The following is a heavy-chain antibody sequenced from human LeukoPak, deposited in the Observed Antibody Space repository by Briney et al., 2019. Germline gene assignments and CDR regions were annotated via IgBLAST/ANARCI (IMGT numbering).Heavy chain of an antibody. CDR2: ISGSGGST. J-gene: IGHJ5*02. CDR1: GFTFSSYA. CDR3: ARDLTPRGFDP. V-gene: IGHV3-23*01. Sequence: GSLRLSCAASGFTFSSYAMSWVRQAPGKGLEWVSAISGSGGSTYYADSVKGRFTISRDNAKNSLYLQMNSLRAEDTAVYYCARDLTPRGFDPWGQGTLVTVSS.